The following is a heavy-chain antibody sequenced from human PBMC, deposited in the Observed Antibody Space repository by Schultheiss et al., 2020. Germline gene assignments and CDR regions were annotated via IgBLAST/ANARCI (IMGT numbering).Heavy chain of an antibody. Sequence: GGSLRLSCAASGFTFSSYEMNWVRQAPGKGLECVSYISSSGSTIYYADSVKGRFTISRDNAKNSLYLQMNSLRAEDTAVYYCAREGYCSGGSCFDYWGQGTLVTVSS. J-gene: IGHJ4*02. V-gene: IGHV3-48*03. CDR2: ISSSGSTI. CDR1: GFTFSSYE. CDR3: AREGYCSGGSCFDY. D-gene: IGHD2-15*01.